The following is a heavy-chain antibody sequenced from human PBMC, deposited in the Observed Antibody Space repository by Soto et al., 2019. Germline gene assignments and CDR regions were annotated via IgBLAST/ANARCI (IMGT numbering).Heavy chain of an antibody. D-gene: IGHD3-10*01. V-gene: IGHV3-13*04. Sequence: EVQLVESGGGLVQPGGSLRLSCAASGFTFSSYDMHWVRQATGKGMEWVSTIGTAGDTYYPGSVKGRFTISRENAKNSLYIQMSSLRAGDTSVYYCARGVTMVRGVIIDWFDPWGQGTLVTVSS. J-gene: IGHJ5*02. CDR3: ARGVTMVRGVIIDWFDP. CDR1: GFTFSSYD. CDR2: IGTAGDT.